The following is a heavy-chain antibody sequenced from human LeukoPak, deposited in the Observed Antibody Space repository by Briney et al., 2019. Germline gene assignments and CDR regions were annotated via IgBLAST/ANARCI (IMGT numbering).Heavy chain of an antibody. CDR2: INPANGYT. CDR3: SVRDGHTDH. CDR1: GYTFTNYA. V-gene: IGHV1-3*03. Sequence: ASVKVSCKTSGYTFTNYAMHWVRQAPGQTIQWLAWINPANGYTRYSQHFQDRVTVSSDTSADTAYMELSSLRSEDKAIYYCSVRDGHTDHWGQGTLVTVSS. J-gene: IGHJ4*02. D-gene: IGHD5-24*01.